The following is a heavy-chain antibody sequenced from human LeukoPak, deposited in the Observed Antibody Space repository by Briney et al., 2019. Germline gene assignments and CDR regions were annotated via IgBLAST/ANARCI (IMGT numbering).Heavy chain of an antibody. CDR2: IYYSGST. D-gene: IGHD6-19*01. CDR3: ARNSSGWYFDY. J-gene: IGHJ4*02. Sequence: SETLSPTCTVSGGSISSYYWSWIRQPPGEGLEWIGYIYYSGSTNYNPSLKSRVTISVDTSKNQFSLKLSSVTAADTAVYYCARNSSGWYFDYWGQGTLVTVSS. CDR1: GGSISSYY. V-gene: IGHV4-59*08.